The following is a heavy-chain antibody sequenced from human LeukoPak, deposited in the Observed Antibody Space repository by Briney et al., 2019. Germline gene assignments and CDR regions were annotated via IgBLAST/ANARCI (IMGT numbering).Heavy chain of an antibody. J-gene: IGHJ5*02. V-gene: IGHV4-34*01. CDR2: INHSGST. D-gene: IGHD3-3*01. CDR1: SGSFSGYY. CDR3: ARGPLSITIFGVVPPRFDP. Sequence: SETLSLACAVYSGSFSGYYWSWIRQPPGKGLEWIGEINHSGSTNYNPSLKSRVTISVDTSKNQFSLKLSSVTAADTAVYYCARGPLSITIFGVVPPRFDPWGQGTLVTVSS.